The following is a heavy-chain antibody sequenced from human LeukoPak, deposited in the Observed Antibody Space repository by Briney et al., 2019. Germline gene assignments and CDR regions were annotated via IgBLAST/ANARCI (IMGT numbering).Heavy chain of an antibody. Sequence: PSETLSLTCTVSGGSISITSYYWGWIRQPPGKGLEWIGSMYSSGSTYYNPSLKSRVTISVDTSKNQFSLKLSSVTAADTAVYYCARVVDSSGYFTVHTGEFDYWGQGTLVTVSS. D-gene: IGHD3-22*01. CDR3: ARVVDSSGYFTVHTGEFDY. J-gene: IGHJ4*02. CDR2: MYSSGST. V-gene: IGHV4-39*07. CDR1: GGSISITSYY.